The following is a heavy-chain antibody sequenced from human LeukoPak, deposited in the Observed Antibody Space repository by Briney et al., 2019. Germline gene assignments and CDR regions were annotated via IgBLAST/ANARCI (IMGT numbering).Heavy chain of an antibody. V-gene: IGHV1-69*13. CDR2: IIPIFGTA. Sequence: SVKVSCKASEGTFSSYAISWVRQAPGQGLEWMGGIIPIFGTANYAQKFQGRVTITADESTSTAYMELSSLRSEDTAVYYCAREYSSGWYYFDYWGQGTLVTVSS. CDR3: AREYSSGWYYFDY. J-gene: IGHJ4*02. D-gene: IGHD6-19*01. CDR1: EGTFSSYA.